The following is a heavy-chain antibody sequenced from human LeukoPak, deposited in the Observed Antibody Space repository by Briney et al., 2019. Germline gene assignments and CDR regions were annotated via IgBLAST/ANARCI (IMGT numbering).Heavy chain of an antibody. CDR2: ISSRSSYI. CDR1: GFTFSSYS. D-gene: IGHD2-2*01. V-gene: IGHV3-21*01. J-gene: IGHJ4*02. CDR3: ARGGPQGWVVVPAAVVSFDY. Sequence: GGSLRLSCAASGFTFSSYSMNWVRQAPGKGLEWVSSISSRSSYIYYEDSVKGRFTISRDNAKNSLYLQMNSLRAEDTAVYYCARGGPQGWVVVPAAVVSFDYWGQGTLVTVSS.